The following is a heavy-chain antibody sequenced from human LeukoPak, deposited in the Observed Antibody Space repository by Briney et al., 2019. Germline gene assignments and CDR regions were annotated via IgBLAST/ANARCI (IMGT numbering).Heavy chain of an antibody. J-gene: IGHJ3*02. D-gene: IGHD1-26*01. CDR1: GFTFSTYS. V-gene: IGHV3-21*01. Sequence: GGSLRLSCAASGFTFSTYSMNWVRQAPGKGLEWVSSISSSSSYIYYADSVKGRFTISRDNAKNSLSLQMNSLRAEDTAVYYCAKMWELGFEHPDAFDIWGQGTMVTVSS. CDR2: ISSSSSYI. CDR3: AKMWELGFEHPDAFDI.